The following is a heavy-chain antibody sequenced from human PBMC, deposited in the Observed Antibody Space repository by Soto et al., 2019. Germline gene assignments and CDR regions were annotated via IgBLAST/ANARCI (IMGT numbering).Heavy chain of an antibody. D-gene: IGHD3-10*01. Sequence: QVQLQESGPGLVKPSQTLSLTCAVSGASISSGDYYWSWIRQHPGKGLEWIGYIYYNGRAYYNPSTNSRVTMSSDTSKNQFSLKLSSVTAADTAVYYCARRGAGSGSFDYWGQGALVTVSS. CDR2: IYYNGRA. J-gene: IGHJ4*02. CDR3: ARRGAGSGSFDY. CDR1: GASISSGDYY. V-gene: IGHV4-31*11.